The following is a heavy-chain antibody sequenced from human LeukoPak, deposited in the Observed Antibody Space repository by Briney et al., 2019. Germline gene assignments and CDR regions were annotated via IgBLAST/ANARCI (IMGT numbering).Heavy chain of an antibody. V-gene: IGHV4-59*12. CDR2: IHYSGSV. CDR1: GGSISSSY. CDR3: AREAAAATGGFDY. J-gene: IGHJ4*02. D-gene: IGHD6-13*01. Sequence: SETLSLTCSISGGSISSSYWSWIRQPPGKGLEWIGYIHYSGSVNYNPSLRSRITTSVDTSKNQFSLKLSSVTAADTAVYYCAREAAAATGGFDYWGQGTLVTVSS.